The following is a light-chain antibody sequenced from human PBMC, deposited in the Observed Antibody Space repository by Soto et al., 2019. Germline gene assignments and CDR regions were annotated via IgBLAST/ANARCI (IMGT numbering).Light chain of an antibody. J-gene: IGKJ2*01. V-gene: IGKV1-39*01. CDR1: QSISSY. Sequence: DIQMTQSPSSLSASVGDRVTITCRASQSISSYLNWYQQKPGKAPKLLIYAAFSLQSGVPSRFRGSGSGTAFTITINSLQPEDFATYYCQQGYSTPLYTFGQGTKLEIK. CDR2: AAF. CDR3: QQGYSTPLYT.